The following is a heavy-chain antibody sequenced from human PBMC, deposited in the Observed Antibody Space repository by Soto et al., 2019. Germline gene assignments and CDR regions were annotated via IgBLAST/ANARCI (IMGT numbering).Heavy chain of an antibody. CDR1: GISVSTSDYY. V-gene: IGHV4-39*01. D-gene: IGHD2-15*01. Sequence: GPWLSSETLSLTCTVSGISVSTSDYYWGWVRQPPGKGLDWIGNIYYSGSTFYNPSLRSRVTLSVDTSKNQFSLRLNSVTVADTAVYFCAGFVVPASRNSDFDYWGQGTLVTVSS. CDR3: AGFVVPASRNSDFDY. J-gene: IGHJ4*02. CDR2: IYYSGST.